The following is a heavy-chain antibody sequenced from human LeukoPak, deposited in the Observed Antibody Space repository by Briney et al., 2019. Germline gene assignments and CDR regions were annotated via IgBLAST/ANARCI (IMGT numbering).Heavy chain of an antibody. Sequence: PGGSLRLSCAASGFTFSSYWMSWVRQAPGKGLEWVADIKQDGSEKYYVDSVKGRFTISRDNAKNSLYLQMNSLRAEDTAVYYCARPYCSSTSCYVSVGWDYYYGMDVWGKGTTVTVSS. D-gene: IGHD2-2*01. CDR2: IKQDGSEK. V-gene: IGHV3-7*03. CDR1: GFTFSSYW. J-gene: IGHJ6*04. CDR3: ARPYCSSTSCYVSVGWDYYYGMDV.